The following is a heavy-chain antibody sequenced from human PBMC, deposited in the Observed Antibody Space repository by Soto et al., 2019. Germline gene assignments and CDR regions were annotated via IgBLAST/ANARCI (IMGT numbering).Heavy chain of an antibody. D-gene: IGHD6-13*01. CDR3: AKDLSSSWYLSYYYGMDV. CDR2: ISYDGSNK. J-gene: IGHJ6*02. Sequence: GGSLRLSCAASGFTFSSYEMNWVRQAPGKGLEWVAVISYDGSNKYYADSVKGRFTISRDNSKNTLYLQMNSLRAEDTAVYYCAKDLSSSWYLSYYYGMDVWGQGTTVTVSS. V-gene: IGHV3-30*18. CDR1: GFTFSSYE.